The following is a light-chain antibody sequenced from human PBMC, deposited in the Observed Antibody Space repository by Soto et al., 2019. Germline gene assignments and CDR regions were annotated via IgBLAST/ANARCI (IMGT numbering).Light chain of an antibody. Sequence: QSALTQPASVSGSPGQSITISCTGSSSDVGTYNYVSWYQQHPGRAPKVIIYEVSNRPSGVSHRFSGSKSGNTASLTISGLQADDEADYYCCSYTDNSARVFGGGTKLTVL. V-gene: IGLV2-14*01. CDR2: EVS. J-gene: IGLJ2*01. CDR1: SSDVGTYNY. CDR3: CSYTDNSARV.